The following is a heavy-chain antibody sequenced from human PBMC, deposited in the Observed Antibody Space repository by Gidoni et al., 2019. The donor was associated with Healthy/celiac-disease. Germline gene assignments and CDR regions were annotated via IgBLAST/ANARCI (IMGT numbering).Heavy chain of an antibody. CDR3: ARDYYGSGSYNGMDV. CDR2: ISYDGSNK. V-gene: IGHV3-30-3*01. CDR1: GFTFSSYA. D-gene: IGHD3-10*01. J-gene: IGHJ6*02. Sequence: QVQLVASGGGVVQPGRSLRLSCAAPGFTFSSYAMHWVRQAPGKGLEWVAVISYDGSNKYYADSVKGRFTISRDNSKNTLYLQMNSLRAEDTAVYYCARDYYGSGSYNGMDVWGQGTTVTVSS.